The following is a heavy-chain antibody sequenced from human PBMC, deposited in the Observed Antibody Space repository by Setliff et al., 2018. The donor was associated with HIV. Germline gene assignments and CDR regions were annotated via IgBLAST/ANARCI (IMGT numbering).Heavy chain of an antibody. CDR2: MNPSTGGT. CDR3: ARMGESPPHSSSWYY. V-gene: IGHV1-2*02. Sequence: GASVKVSCKASGYSFTGYYMHWVRQAPGQGLEWMGWMNPSTGGTRFAQKFQGRVTMTRDTFITTAYMELSSLRSDDTAVYYCARMGESPPHSSSWYYWGQVTLVTVSS. J-gene: IGHJ4*02. CDR1: GYSFTGYY. D-gene: IGHD6-13*01.